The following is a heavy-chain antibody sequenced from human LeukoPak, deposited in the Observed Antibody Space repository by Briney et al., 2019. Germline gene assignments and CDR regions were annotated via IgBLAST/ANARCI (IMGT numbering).Heavy chain of an antibody. D-gene: IGHD1-26*01. Sequence: SEALSLTCTVSGGSISSSSYYWGWIRQPPGKGLEWVGSIYYSGSTYYNPSLKSRVTISVDTSKNQFSLMLSSVAAAETAVYYCARDAREVSQIPWELLVWLWFDPWGQGTLVTVSS. CDR1: GGSISSSSYY. J-gene: IGHJ5*02. CDR2: IYYSGST. V-gene: IGHV4-39*07. CDR3: ARDAREVSQIPWELLVWLWFDP.